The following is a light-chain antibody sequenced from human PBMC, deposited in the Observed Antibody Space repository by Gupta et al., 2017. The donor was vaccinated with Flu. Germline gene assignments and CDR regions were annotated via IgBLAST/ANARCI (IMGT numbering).Light chain of an antibody. Sequence: EIVWTLSAGTLSLSPGERATLPCRASQSVSSSYVAWYQQKACQAPRLLIYGASSSTTGIPDRFSGSGSGTDFTLTISRLEPEDFAVYYCQQYGSSPRTFGQGTKVEIK. CDR3: QQYGSSPRT. CDR1: QSVSSSY. J-gene: IGKJ1*01. CDR2: GAS. V-gene: IGKV3-20*01.